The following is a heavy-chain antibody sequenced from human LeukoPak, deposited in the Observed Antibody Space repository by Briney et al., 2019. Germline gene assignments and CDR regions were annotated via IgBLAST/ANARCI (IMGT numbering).Heavy chain of an antibody. D-gene: IGHD1-1*01. J-gene: IGHJ4*02. CDR2: IYYSGST. CDR3: ARLNDDQLYFDY. V-gene: IGHV4-59*08. Sequence: SETLSLTCTVSGGSISSYYWSWIRQPPGKGLEWIGYIYYSGSTNYNPSLKSRVTISVDTSKNQFSLKLSSVTAADTAVYNCARLNDDQLYFDYWGQGTLVTVSS. CDR1: GGSISSYY.